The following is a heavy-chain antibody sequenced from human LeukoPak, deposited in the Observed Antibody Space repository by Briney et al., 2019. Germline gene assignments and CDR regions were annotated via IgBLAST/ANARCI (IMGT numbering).Heavy chain of an antibody. J-gene: IGHJ6*03. Sequence: GGSLRLSCAASGFTFSSYAMSWVRQAPGKGLEWVSSISSSSSYIYYADSVKGRFTISRDNAKNSLYLQMNSLRAEDTAVYYCASITKMGDYGDYTYPREDYYYYYYMDVWGKGTTVTVSS. CDR3: ASITKMGDYGDYTYPREDYYYYYYMDV. CDR1: GFTFSSYA. D-gene: IGHD4-17*01. V-gene: IGHV3-21*01. CDR2: ISSSSSYI.